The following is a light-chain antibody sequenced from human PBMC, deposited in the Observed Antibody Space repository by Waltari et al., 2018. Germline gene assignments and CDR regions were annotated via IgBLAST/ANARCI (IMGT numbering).Light chain of an antibody. V-gene: IGLV2-23*01. Sequence: QSALTQPASVSGSXXQSITISCTGTSSGVGHNYFVSWYQHHPGKAPKLIIYEGSKRPSGISNRFSGFRAGNMASLTISGLQAEDEADYYCCSYATYSPVLLGGGTKLTVL. CDR2: EGS. CDR1: SSGVGHNYF. CDR3: CSYATYSPVL. J-gene: IGLJ2*01.